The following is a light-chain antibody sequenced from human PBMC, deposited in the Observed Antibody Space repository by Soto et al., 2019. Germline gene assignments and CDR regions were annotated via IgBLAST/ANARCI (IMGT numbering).Light chain of an antibody. Sequence: DIVLTQSPGTLSLSPGERATLSCRASQSVSSSYLAWYQQKPGQAPRLLIYDASSRATGIPDRFIGSGSGTDFTLTISRLEPEDFAEYYCQQYGSSSYTFGQGTKVDIK. J-gene: IGKJ2*01. CDR2: DAS. CDR1: QSVSSSY. V-gene: IGKV3-20*01. CDR3: QQYGSSSYT.